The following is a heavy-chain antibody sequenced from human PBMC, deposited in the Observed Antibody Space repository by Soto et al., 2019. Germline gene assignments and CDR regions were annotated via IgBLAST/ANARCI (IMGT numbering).Heavy chain of an antibody. CDR3: ARIMVRGVPTDY. Sequence: ASVKVSCKASGGTFSSYAISWVRQAPGQGLEWMGGIIPIFGTANYAQKFQGRVTITADESTSTAYMELSSLRSEDTAVYYCARIMVRGVPTDYRGQAPLVTVSS. CDR2: IIPIFGTA. CDR1: GGTFSSYA. D-gene: IGHD3-10*01. J-gene: IGHJ4*02. V-gene: IGHV1-69*13.